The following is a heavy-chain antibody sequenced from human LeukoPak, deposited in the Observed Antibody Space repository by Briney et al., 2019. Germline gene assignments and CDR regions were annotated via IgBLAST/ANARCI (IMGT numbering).Heavy chain of an antibody. J-gene: IGHJ4*02. CDR3: AGQTYIAAAGTALRSRDY. Sequence: GGSLRLSCAASGFAFSSYWMSWVRQAPGKGLEWVANIKQDGSEKYYVDSVKGRFTISRDNAKNSLYLQMNSLRAEDTAVYYCAGQTYIAAAGTALRSRDYWGQGTLVTVSS. D-gene: IGHD6-13*01. CDR2: IKQDGSEK. V-gene: IGHV3-7*01. CDR1: GFAFSSYW.